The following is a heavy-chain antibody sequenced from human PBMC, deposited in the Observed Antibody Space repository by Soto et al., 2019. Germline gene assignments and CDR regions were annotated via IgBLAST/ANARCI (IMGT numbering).Heavy chain of an antibody. Sequence: GASVQVSCKASGGTFDNYAISWVRQAPGQGLEWVGGIIPHVDAANYAQKFQGRVTIAADESAGTAYMELSRLTSEDTAVYYCAKGSYYDASIAYDTPGFYYNYFGLDVWGQGTTVTVSS. D-gene: IGHD3-10*01. CDR2: IIPHVDAA. CDR1: GGTFDNYA. J-gene: IGHJ6*02. V-gene: IGHV1-69*13. CDR3: AKGSYYDASIAYDTPGFYYNYFGLDV.